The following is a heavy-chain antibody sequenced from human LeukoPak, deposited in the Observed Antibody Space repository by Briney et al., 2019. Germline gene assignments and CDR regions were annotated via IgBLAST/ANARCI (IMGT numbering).Heavy chain of an antibody. CDR2: IIPIFGTA. Sequence: ASVKVSCKASGGTFSSYAISWVRQAPGQGLEWMGGIIPIFGTANYAQKFQGRVTITADESTITAYMELSSLRPEDTAVYYCARVILPMATDYYYGMDVWGQGTTVTVSS. CDR1: GGTFSSYA. CDR3: ARVILPMATDYYYGMDV. J-gene: IGHJ6*02. D-gene: IGHD3-10*01. V-gene: IGHV1-69*01.